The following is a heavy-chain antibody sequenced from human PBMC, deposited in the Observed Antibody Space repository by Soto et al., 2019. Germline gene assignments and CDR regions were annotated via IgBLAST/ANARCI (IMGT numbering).Heavy chain of an antibody. D-gene: IGHD3-3*02. CDR3: AKDPRHLEYYFDY. Sequence: QVQLVESGGGVVQPGRSLRLSCAASGFTFSSYGMHWVRQAPGKGLEWVAVISCDGSNKYYADSVKGRFTISRDNSKNTLYLQMNSLRAEDTAVYYCAKDPRHLEYYFDYWGQGTLVTVSS. CDR2: ISCDGSNK. V-gene: IGHV3-30*18. J-gene: IGHJ4*02. CDR1: GFTFSSYG.